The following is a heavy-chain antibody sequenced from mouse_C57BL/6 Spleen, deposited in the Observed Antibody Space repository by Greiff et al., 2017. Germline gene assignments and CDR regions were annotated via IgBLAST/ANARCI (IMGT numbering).Heavy chain of an antibody. V-gene: IGHV5-16*01. Sequence: EVQLVESEGGLVQPGSSMKLSCTASGFTFSDYYMAWVRQVPEKGLEWVANINYDGSSTYYLDSLKSRFIISRDNAKNILYLQMSSLKSEDTATYYCARALTFYYFDDWGQGTTLTVSS. J-gene: IGHJ2*01. CDR2: INYDGSST. CDR3: ARALTFYYFDD. CDR1: GFTFSDYY.